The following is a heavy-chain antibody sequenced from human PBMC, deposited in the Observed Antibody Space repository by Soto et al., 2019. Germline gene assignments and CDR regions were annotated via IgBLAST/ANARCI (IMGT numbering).Heavy chain of an antibody. CDR2: ISAYNGNT. J-gene: IGHJ4*02. D-gene: IGHD2-2*01. CDR3: ARDLVVPAAESFDY. Sequence: GASVKVSCKASGGTFSSYAISWVRQAPGQGLEWMGWISAYNGNTNYAQKLQGRVTMTTDTSTSTAYMELRSLRSDDTAVYYCARDLVVPAAESFDYWGQGTLVTVS. CDR1: GGTFSSYA. V-gene: IGHV1-18*01.